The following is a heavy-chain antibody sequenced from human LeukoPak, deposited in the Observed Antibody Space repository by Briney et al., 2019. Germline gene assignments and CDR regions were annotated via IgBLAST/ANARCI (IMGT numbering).Heavy chain of an antibody. CDR3: ARDRASGYSYGYRDY. D-gene: IGHD5-18*01. CDR1: GYTFTSYG. CDR2: ISAYNGNT. J-gene: IGHJ4*02. V-gene: IGHV1-18*01. Sequence: ASVKVSCKASGYTFTSYGISWVRQAPGQGLEWMGWISAYNGNTNYAQKLQGRVTMTTDTSTSTAYMELRSLRSDDTAVYYCARDRASGYSYGYRDYWGQGTLVTVPS.